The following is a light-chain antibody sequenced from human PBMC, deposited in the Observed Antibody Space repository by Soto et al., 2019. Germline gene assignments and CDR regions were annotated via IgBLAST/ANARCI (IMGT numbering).Light chain of an antibody. V-gene: IGKV3-11*01. Sequence: EIVLTQSPATLSLSPGERATLSCRASQSVSTYLAWYQQKPGQAPRLLIYDASKRATGIPARFSGSGSGTDFTLTITGLEPEDFGVYSCQQRSNWPPTWTFGQGTKVDIK. CDR1: QSVSTY. CDR2: DAS. J-gene: IGKJ1*01. CDR3: QQRSNWPPTWT.